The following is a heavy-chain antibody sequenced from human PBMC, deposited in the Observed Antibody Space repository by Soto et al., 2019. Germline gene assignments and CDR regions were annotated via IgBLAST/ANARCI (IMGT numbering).Heavy chain of an antibody. CDR2: ISGSGGST. D-gene: IGHD3-3*01. CDR1: GFTFSSYA. CDR3: AKVLRFLEWLSAYYYYGMDV. V-gene: IGHV3-23*01. J-gene: IGHJ6*02. Sequence: EVQLLESGGGLVQPGGSLRLSCAASGFTFSSYAMSWVRQAPGKGLEWVSAISGSGGSTYYADSVKGRFTISRDNSKNTLYLQMNSLRAEDTAVYYCAKVLRFLEWLSAYYYYGMDVWGQGTTVTVSS.